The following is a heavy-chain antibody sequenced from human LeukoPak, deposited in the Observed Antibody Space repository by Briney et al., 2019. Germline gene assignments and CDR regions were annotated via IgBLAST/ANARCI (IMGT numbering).Heavy chain of an antibody. J-gene: IGHJ4*02. V-gene: IGHV4-34*01. CDR3: ARGYLRGVPTYYYDSSGHWDY. CDR1: GGSFSGYY. D-gene: IGHD3-22*01. Sequence: SETLSLTCAVYGGSFSGYYWSWIRQPPGKGLEWIGEINHSGSTNYNPSLKSRVTISVDTSKNQFSLKLSSVTAADTAVYYCARGYLRGVPTYYYDSSGHWDYWGQGTLVTVSS. CDR2: INHSGST.